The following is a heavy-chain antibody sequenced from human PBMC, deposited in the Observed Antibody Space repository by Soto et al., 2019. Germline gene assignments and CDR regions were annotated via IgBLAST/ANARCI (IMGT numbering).Heavy chain of an antibody. CDR2: RSYDGNNK. CDR3: AKDFGYSGTRPSDY. Sequence: GGSLRLSCAASGFTFSTSGMHWVRQAPGKGLEWVSVRSYDGNNKYYADSVKGRFTISRDNSKNTLYLQMNSLRAEDTAVYYCAKDFGYSGTRPSDYWGKGTLVTVSS. J-gene: IGHJ4*02. V-gene: IGHV3-30*18. CDR1: GFTFSTSG. D-gene: IGHD5-12*01.